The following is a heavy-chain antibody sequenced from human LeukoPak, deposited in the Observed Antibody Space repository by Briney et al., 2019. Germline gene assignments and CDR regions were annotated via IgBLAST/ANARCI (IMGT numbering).Heavy chain of an antibody. CDR2: ISYDGSNK. D-gene: IGHD3-22*01. V-gene: IGHV3-30-3*01. CDR3: ARGRGYDSSGYPFDY. CDR1: GFTFSSYA. J-gene: IGHJ4*02. Sequence: PGGSLRLSCAASGFTFSSYAMHWVRQARGKGLEWVAVISYDGSNKYYADSVKGRFTISRDNSKNTLYLQMNSLRAEDTAVYYCARGRGYDSSGYPFDYWGPGTLVTVSS.